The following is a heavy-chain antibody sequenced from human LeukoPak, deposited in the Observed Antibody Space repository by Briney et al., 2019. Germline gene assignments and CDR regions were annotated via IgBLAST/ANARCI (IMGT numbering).Heavy chain of an antibody. Sequence: PGGSLRLSCAASGFTFNDYWMTWVRQAPGKGLEWVANIKHDGSVKYYVDSVKGRFTISRDNAESSLSLQMNSLRGEDTAIYYCARETGTTGTPYYFDFWGHGALVTVSS. D-gene: IGHD1-7*01. CDR1: GFTFNDYW. V-gene: IGHV3-7*01. CDR3: ARETGTTGTPYYFDF. CDR2: IKHDGSVK. J-gene: IGHJ4*01.